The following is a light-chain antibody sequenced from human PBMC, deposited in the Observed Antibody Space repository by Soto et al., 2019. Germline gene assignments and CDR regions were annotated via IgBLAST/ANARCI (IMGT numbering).Light chain of an antibody. J-gene: IGKJ3*01. Sequence: EIVMTQSPATLSVSPGARAALSCRASESLATNLAWYQQIPGKAPRLLIYVSSVRATGTPARFSGSGSGTYFTLTISSLQPEDFGVYYCQQYNDWPPSFTFGPGTKVDLK. CDR1: ESLATN. V-gene: IGKV3-15*01. CDR2: VSS. CDR3: QQYNDWPPSFT.